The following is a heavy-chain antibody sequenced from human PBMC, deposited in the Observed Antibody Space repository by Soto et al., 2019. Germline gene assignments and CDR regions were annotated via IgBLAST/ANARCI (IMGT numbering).Heavy chain of an antibody. V-gene: IGHV5-51*01. CDR1: GFSFTNYW. D-gene: IGHD6-6*01. CDR2: IYPGDSDI. CDR3: ARPSYSSSRYYGMDV. J-gene: IGHJ6*02. Sequence: GESLTISCKGSGFSFTNYWIGWVRQMPGKGLEWMGDIYPGDSDIRYSPSFRGQVTISADKSITTAYLQWSSLKASDTAMYYCARPSYSSSRYYGMDVWGQGTTVTVSS.